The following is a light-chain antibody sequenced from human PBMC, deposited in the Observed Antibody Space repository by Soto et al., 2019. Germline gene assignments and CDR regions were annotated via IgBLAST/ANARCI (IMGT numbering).Light chain of an antibody. CDR1: SANIGRNI. J-gene: IGLJ2*01. CDR3: SSWDDSLNGFVV. CDR2: SNN. Sequence: QSALTQPPSASGTPGQRVTIPCSGSSANIGRNIVNWYQHLPGTAPKLLICSNNQRPSGVPDRFSGSRSGSSASLAISGLQSEDEAYYYCSSWDDSLNGFVVFGGGTKLTVL. V-gene: IGLV1-44*01.